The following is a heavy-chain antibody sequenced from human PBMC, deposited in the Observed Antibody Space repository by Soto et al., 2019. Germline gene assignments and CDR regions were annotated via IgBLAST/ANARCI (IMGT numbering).Heavy chain of an antibody. J-gene: IGHJ4*02. CDR2: INHSGST. CDR1: GGSFSGYY. D-gene: IGHD2-2*01. Sequence: SETLSLTCGVYGGSFSGYYWSWIRQPPGKGLEWIGEINHSGSTNYNPSLKSRVTISVDTSKNQFSLKLSSVTAADTAVYYCARGSSHPQRWRLDYWGQGTLVTVSS. V-gene: IGHV4-34*01. CDR3: ARGSSHPQRWRLDY.